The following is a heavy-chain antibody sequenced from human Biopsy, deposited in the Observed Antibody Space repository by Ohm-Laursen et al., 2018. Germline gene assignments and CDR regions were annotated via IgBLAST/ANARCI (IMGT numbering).Heavy chain of an antibody. J-gene: IGHJ4*02. V-gene: IGHV4-59*11. CDR1: GGSFTGHY. CDR2: ISYTGYT. Sequence: TLSLTCAVSGGSFTGHYWSWIRQPPGKGLDWIGHISYTGYTSYNASLKSLVTISVDTSRNHFSLRLSSLTAADTAVYYCARGSNDFGGLYFPRWGQGTLLTVSS. D-gene: IGHD4-23*01. CDR3: ARGSNDFGGLYFPR.